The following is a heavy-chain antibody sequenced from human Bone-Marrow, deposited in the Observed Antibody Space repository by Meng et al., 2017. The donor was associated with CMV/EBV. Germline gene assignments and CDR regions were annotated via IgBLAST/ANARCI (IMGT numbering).Heavy chain of an antibody. CDR1: GFSFQKYA. CDR2: ISYDGNNQ. D-gene: IGHD2-15*01. CDR3: ARDGAGRIRQDY. J-gene: IGHJ4*02. V-gene: IGHV3-30*14. Sequence: GGSLRLSCVASGFSFQKYAMYWVRQAPSKGLEWVAVISYDGNNQHYADSVKGRFTISRDNSKNTLYLQMNSLRAEDTAVYYCARDGAGRIRQDYWGQGTLVTVSS.